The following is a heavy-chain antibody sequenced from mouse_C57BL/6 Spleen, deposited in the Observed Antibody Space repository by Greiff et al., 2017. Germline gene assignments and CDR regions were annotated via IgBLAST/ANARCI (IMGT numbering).Heavy chain of an antibody. CDR2: IDPSASYT. D-gene: IGHD4-1*01. Sequence: QVQLQQPGAELVMPGASVKLSCQASGYTFTSYWMHWVQQRPGQGLEWIGEIDPSASYTNYNHKFKGTSPLTVYKSSSTAYLQLSSLTSEDSAVYYCARRTGTDYAMDYWGQGTSVTVSS. CDR3: ARRTGTDYAMDY. V-gene: IGHV1-69*01. CDR1: GYTFTSYW. J-gene: IGHJ4*01.